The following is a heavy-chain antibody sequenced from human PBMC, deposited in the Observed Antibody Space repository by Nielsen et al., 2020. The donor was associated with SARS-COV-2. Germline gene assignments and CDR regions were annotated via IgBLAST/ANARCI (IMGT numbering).Heavy chain of an antibody. CDR1: GFTFSNAW. J-gene: IGHJ3*02. D-gene: IGHD3-10*01. V-gene: IGHV3-15*01. CDR2: IKSKTDGGTT. Sequence: GESLKISCAASGFTFSNAWMSWVRQAPGKGLEWVGRIKSKTDGGTTDYAAPVKGRFTISRDDSKNTLYLQMNSLKTEDTAVYYCTTDFYYDAFDIWGQGTMVTVSS. CDR3: TTDFYYDAFDI.